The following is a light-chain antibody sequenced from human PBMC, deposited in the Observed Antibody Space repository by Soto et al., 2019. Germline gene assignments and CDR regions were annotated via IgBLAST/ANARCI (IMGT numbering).Light chain of an antibody. Sequence: EIVLTQSPATLSLSPGERATLSCRASQSVSSALAWYLQKPGQAPRLLIYDTSTRAAGIPVRFSGSGSGTDFTLTISSLEPEDFAVYYCQQRSNWHAMIPFGQGTRLEIK. J-gene: IGKJ5*01. CDR2: DTS. CDR3: QQRSNWHAMIP. CDR1: QSVSSA. V-gene: IGKV3-11*01.